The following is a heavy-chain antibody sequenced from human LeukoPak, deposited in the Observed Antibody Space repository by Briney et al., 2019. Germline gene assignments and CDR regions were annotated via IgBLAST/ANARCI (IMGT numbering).Heavy chain of an antibody. J-gene: IGHJ3*02. V-gene: IGHV3-7*01. CDR3: ARDLDGGTSRKTGAFDI. CDR2: IKQDGSEK. CDR1: GFTFSNYW. D-gene: IGHD3-3*02. Sequence: GGSLGLSCAASGFTFSNYWMSWVRQAPGKGLEWVANIKQDGSEKFYVDSVKGRFTISRDNAKNSLYLQMNSLRAEDTAVYYCARDLDGGTSRKTGAFDIWGQGIMVTVSS.